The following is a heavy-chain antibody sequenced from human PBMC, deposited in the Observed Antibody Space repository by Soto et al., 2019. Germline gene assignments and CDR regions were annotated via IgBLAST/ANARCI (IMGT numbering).Heavy chain of an antibody. CDR3: ARSCDALSCSDD. V-gene: IGHV3-30-3*01. Sequence: QVPVVESGAGVVQTGRSLTLSCVASGFTFNTYAMHWVRQAPGKGMAWVAVIAYDGSNKYYGDSVEGRFTISRYNSTNTLYLQMHSLRAEDTAVYYCARSCDALSCSDDWGQGPLVTVSS. D-gene: IGHD2-15*01. CDR1: GFTFNTYA. J-gene: IGHJ4*02. CDR2: IAYDGSNK.